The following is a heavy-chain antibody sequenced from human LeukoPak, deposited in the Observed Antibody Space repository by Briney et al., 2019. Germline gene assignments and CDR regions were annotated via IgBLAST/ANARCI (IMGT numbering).Heavy chain of an antibody. J-gene: IGHJ4*02. Sequence: SETLSLTCTVSGDSISSYYWSWIRQPPGKGPEWIGYVHYTGSTNYNPSLKSRVTIPVDTSKNQFSLKLSSVTAADTAVYYCARDVYDSSGYYLLGDNWGQGTLVTVSS. CDR2: VHYTGST. CDR3: ARDVYDSSGYYLLGDN. V-gene: IGHV4-59*01. D-gene: IGHD3-22*01. CDR1: GDSISSYY.